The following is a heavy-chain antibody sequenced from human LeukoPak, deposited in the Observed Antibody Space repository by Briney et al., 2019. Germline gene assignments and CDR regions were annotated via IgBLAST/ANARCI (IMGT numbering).Heavy chain of an antibody. CDR1: GFTFSDYW. D-gene: IGHD1-1*01. CDR2: INGDGRST. Sequence: GGSLRLSCAASGFTFSDYWMHWIRLGPGKGPVWVSRINGDGRSTNHADSVKGRFTISRDNAKNTLYLQMNSLRAEDTAMYYCVRDGRNWLWGQGTLVTVFS. V-gene: IGHV3-74*01. CDR3: VRDGRNWL. J-gene: IGHJ4*02.